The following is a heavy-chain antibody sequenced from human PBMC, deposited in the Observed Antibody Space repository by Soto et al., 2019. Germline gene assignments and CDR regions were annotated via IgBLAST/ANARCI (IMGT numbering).Heavy chain of an antibody. Sequence: ASVKVSCKASGFSFTGYYIHWLRQAPGQGLEWMGWINAHSGGTEYAQKFQGRVTLTRDTSIATAYLTLTSLTSDDTALYYCAKDLTRQLAYWLDPWGQGTQVTV. D-gene: IGHD6-6*01. V-gene: IGHV1-2*02. J-gene: IGHJ5*02. CDR1: GFSFTGYY. CDR2: INAHSGGT. CDR3: AKDLTRQLAYWLDP.